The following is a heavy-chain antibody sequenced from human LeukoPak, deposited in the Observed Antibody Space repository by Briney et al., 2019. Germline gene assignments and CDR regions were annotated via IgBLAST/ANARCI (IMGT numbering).Heavy chain of an antibody. Sequence: SETLSLTCTVSGGSISSYYWSWIRQPPGKGLEWIGYIYTSGSTNYNPSLKSRVTISVDTSKNQFSLKLSSVTAADTAVYYCARGWGGVVDYWGQGTLVTVSS. V-gene: IGHV4-4*09. CDR3: ARGWGGVVDY. CDR1: GGSISSYY. J-gene: IGHJ4*02. D-gene: IGHD7-27*01. CDR2: IYTSGST.